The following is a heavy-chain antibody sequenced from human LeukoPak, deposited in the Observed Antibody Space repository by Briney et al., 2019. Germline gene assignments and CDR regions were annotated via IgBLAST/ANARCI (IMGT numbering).Heavy chain of an antibody. V-gene: IGHV3-7*01. D-gene: IGHD6-13*01. Sequence: SGGFLRLSCAASGFIFSGAWMSWVRQAPGKGLEWVANIKEDGSEKHYVDSVNGRFTISRDNAKNSVYLQMNSLRAEDTAVYYCARIMNSSPDYWGQGTQVTVSS. CDR2: IKEDGSEK. CDR1: GFIFSGAW. CDR3: ARIMNSSPDY. J-gene: IGHJ4*02.